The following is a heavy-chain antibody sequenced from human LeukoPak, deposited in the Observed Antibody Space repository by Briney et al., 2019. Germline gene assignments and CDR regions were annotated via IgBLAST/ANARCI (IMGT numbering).Heavy chain of an antibody. D-gene: IGHD3-22*01. V-gene: IGHV4-4*07. J-gene: IGHJ3*02. CDR3: ARKSLHSSSLGAFDI. Sequence: SETLSLTCALSGDSFSSYYWNWIRQPAGKGLEWIGRIFISGNTDYNPSLKSRVTMSVDTSKNQFSLKLTSVTAADTAMYYCARKSLHSSSLGAFDIWGQGTVVTVSS. CDR1: GDSFSSYY. CDR2: IFISGNT.